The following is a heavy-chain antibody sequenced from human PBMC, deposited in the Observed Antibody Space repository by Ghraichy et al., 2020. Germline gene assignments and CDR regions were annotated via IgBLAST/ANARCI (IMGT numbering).Heavy chain of an antibody. CDR1: GFTFSSYA. J-gene: IGHJ4*02. Sequence: GESLRLSCAASGFTFSSYAMTWVRQAPGKGLEWVSSLDSGAWSTHYADSVKGRFTISRDNSKKTLYLQMNSLRGEDTAVYYCAKGGVAATRRDFDYWCQGTLVTVSS. CDR3: AKGGVAATRRDFDY. V-gene: IGHV3-23*01. CDR2: LDSGAWST. D-gene: IGHD1-26*01.